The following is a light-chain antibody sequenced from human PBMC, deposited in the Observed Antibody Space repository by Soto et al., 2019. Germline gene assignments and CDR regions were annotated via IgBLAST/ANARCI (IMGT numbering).Light chain of an antibody. CDR2: GAS. CDR3: QQYGSSQS. V-gene: IGKV3-20*01. J-gene: IGKJ1*01. CDR1: QSVSCSY. Sequence: EIVLTQSPGTLSLSPGERATLSCRASQSVSCSYLAWYQQKPGPAPRLLIYGASSRATGIPDRFSGSGSGTDFTLTSIRLEPEDFAVYYCQQYGSSQSFGQGTKVEIK.